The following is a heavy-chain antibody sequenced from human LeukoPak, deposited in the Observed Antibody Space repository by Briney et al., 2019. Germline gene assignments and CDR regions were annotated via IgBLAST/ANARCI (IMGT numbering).Heavy chain of an antibody. CDR2: INSDGSWT. Sequence: GGSLRLSCAASGSYWMHWVRQAPGKGLVWVSHINSDGSWTSYADSVKGRYTISKDNAKNTVYLQMNNLRAEDTAVYYCVSFYETYWGRGTLVTVSS. CDR3: VSFYETY. V-gene: IGHV3-74*01. CDR1: GSYW. J-gene: IGHJ4*02. D-gene: IGHD2/OR15-2a*01.